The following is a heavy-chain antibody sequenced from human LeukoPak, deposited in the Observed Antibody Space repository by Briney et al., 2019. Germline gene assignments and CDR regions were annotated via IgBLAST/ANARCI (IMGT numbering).Heavy chain of an antibody. D-gene: IGHD3-10*01. CDR3: ARAPYLWFGTI. Sequence: SCKASGYTFTSYGISWVRQAPGKGLEWVSSISSSSSYIYYADSVKGRFTISRDNAKNSLYLQMNSLRAEDTAVYYCARAPYLWFGTIWGQGTLVTVSS. CDR2: ISSSSSYI. V-gene: IGHV3-21*01. J-gene: IGHJ4*02. CDR1: GYTFTSYG.